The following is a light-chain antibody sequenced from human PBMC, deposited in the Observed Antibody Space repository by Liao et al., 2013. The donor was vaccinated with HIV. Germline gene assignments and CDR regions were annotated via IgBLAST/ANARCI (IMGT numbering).Light chain of an antibody. CDR1: NIGNKS. CDR2: YDS. J-gene: IGLJ2*01. Sequence: SYXLTQSPSVSVAPGKTARITCGGNNIGNKSVHWYRQKPGQAPVLVIYYDSDRPSGIPERFSGSNSGNTATLTISRVETGDEADYYCQVWDSDRDHPSVVFGGGTKLTVL. V-gene: IGLV3-21*04. CDR3: QVWDSDRDHPSVV.